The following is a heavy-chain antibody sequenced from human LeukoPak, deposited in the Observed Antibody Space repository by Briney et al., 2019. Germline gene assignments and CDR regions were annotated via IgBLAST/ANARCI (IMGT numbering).Heavy chain of an antibody. CDR2: INPNSGGT. CDR3: ARGSAAAAGTFDY. Sequence: ASVKVSCKASGYTFTGYYMHWVRQAPGQGLEWMGWINPNSGGTNYARKFQGRVTMTRDTSISTAYMELSRLRSDDTAVYYCARGSAAAAGTFDYWGQGTLVTVSS. D-gene: IGHD6-13*01. V-gene: IGHV1-2*02. CDR1: GYTFTGYY. J-gene: IGHJ4*02.